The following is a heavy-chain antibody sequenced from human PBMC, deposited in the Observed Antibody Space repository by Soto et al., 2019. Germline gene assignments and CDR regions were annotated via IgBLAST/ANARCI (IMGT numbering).Heavy chain of an antibody. J-gene: IGHJ5*01. CDR3: ARQQCLSYYCFDL. CDR2: IYPRDSDF. D-gene: IGHD3-10*01. CDR1: GYNFPGLW. Sequence: PGESLKISCQASGYNFPGLWIAGGRQMPGKGLELMVMIYPRDSDFRYRPSFQGQVTISFYKSVQTTYLHCNSLKSPDAAMYFWARQQCLSYYCFDLWGQGTRVTVSS. V-gene: IGHV5-51*01.